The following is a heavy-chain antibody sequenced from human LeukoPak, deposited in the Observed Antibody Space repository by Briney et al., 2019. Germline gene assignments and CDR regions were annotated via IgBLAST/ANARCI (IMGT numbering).Heavy chain of an antibody. CDR1: GFTFSTYV. CDR2: ISYDGNSK. D-gene: IGHD2/OR15-2a*01. Sequence: GRSLRLSCAGSGFTFSTYVIHWVRQTPGKGLEWAALISYDGNSKYYADSVKGRFTISRDNSKNTVCLQMDSLRPADTAVYYCARVIISTKYYSGLDVWGQGTTVTVSS. V-gene: IGHV3-30*03. J-gene: IGHJ6*02. CDR3: ARVIISTKYYSGLDV.